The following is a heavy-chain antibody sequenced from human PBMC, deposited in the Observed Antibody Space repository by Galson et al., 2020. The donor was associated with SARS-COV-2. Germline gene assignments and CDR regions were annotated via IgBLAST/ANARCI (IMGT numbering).Heavy chain of an antibody. Sequence: SETLSLTCTVSGGSISSSSYYWGWIRQPPGKGLEWIGSIYYSGSTYYNPSLKSRVTISVDTSKNQFSLKLSSVTAADTAVYYCARLKVVAARPGVYYYYGMDVWGQGTTVTVSS. CDR2: IYYSGST. J-gene: IGHJ6*02. CDR1: GGSISSSSYY. CDR3: ARLKVVAARPGVYYYYGMDV. D-gene: IGHD2-15*01. V-gene: IGHV4-39*01.